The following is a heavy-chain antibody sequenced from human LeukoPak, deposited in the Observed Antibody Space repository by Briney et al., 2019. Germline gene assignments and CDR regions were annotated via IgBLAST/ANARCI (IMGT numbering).Heavy chain of an antibody. CDR1: GYTFTDYY. CDR2: INPNSGGI. Sequence: ASVKVSCKASGYTFTDYYMYWVRQAPGQWLEWMGWINPNSGGIDPAQRFQGRVTMTRDTSISTVYMELSRPRSDDTAVYYCARGHISDPSFDYWGQGTLVTVSS. J-gene: IGHJ4*02. V-gene: IGHV1-2*02. D-gene: IGHD3-22*01. CDR3: ARGHISDPSFDY.